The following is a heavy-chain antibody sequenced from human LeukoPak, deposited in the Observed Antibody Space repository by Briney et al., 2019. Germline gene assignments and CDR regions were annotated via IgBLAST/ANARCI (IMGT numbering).Heavy chain of an antibody. V-gene: IGHV1-8*03. CDR2: MNPNSGNT. J-gene: IGHJ6*03. CDR1: GYTFTSYD. CDR3: ARILYYYYMDV. Sequence: ASVKVSCKASGYTFTSYDINWVRQATGQGLEWMGWMNPNSGNTGYAQKFQGRVTITRNTSISTAYMELSSLRAEDTAVYYCARILYYYYMDVWGKGTTVTVSS.